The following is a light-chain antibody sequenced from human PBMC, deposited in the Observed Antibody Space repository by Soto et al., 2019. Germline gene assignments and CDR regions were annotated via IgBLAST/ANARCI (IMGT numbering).Light chain of an antibody. V-gene: IGKV1-5*03. CDR2: KAF. CDR1: QSISSW. Sequence: DIQMTQSPSTLSASVGDRVTITCRASQSISSWLAWYQQKPWTAPKLLIYKAFSLQSGVPSRFSGSGSGTEFTLTISSLQPDDFATYYCQQYSSYPYTFGQGNKLEIK. CDR3: QQYSSYPYT. J-gene: IGKJ2*01.